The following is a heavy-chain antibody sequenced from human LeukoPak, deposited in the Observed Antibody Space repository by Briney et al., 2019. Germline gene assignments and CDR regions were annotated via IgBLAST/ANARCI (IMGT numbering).Heavy chain of an antibody. J-gene: IGHJ4*02. V-gene: IGHV3-7*03. D-gene: IGHD3/OR15-3a*01. CDR1: GFTFSGFW. Sequence: GGSLRLSCAVSGFTFSGFWMSWSRQAPGKGLEWVASINSDGSEGYYADVVKGRFTISRDNAKNSLYLQMNSLRAEDTAVFYCARDQYDTWSRRGNFDSWGQGTLVIVSS. CDR3: ARDQYDTWSRRGNFDS. CDR2: INSDGSEG.